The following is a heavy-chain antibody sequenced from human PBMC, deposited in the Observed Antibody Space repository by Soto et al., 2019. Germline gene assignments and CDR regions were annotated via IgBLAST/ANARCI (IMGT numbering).Heavy chain of an antibody. CDR2: ISSSSSYI. D-gene: IGHD6-19*01. V-gene: IGHV3-21*01. CDR1: GLPFSSSR. CDR3: SRDLCSSGWSPYGMDV. Sequence: SWRLSCAASGLPFSSSRMTRVRQAPAKVLEWVSSISSSSSYIYYADSVKGRFTISRDNAKHSLYMQMNSLRAEYTAVYYCSRDLCSSGWSPYGMDVWGQGTTVTVSS. J-gene: IGHJ6*02.